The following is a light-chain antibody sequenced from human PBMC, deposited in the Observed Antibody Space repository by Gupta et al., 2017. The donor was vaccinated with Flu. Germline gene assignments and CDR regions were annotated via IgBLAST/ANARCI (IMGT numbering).Light chain of an antibody. Sequence: DIQMTQSPSSLSASVGDRVTITCRASQSISSYLNWYQQKPGKAPKLLIYAASSLQSGVPSRFSGSGSGTDFTLTISSLQPEDFATYSCQQIYSTPPRTFGQATKVQI. J-gene: IGKJ1*01. V-gene: IGKV1-39*01. CDR3: QQIYSTPPRT. CDR1: QSISSY. CDR2: AAS.